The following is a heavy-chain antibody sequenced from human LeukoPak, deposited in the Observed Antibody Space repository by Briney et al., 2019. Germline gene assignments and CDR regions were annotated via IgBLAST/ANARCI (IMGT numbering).Heavy chain of an antibody. V-gene: IGHV3-48*03. J-gene: IGHJ4*02. D-gene: IGHD2-15*01. CDR3: ARLPQPYCSGGSCYVDY. Sequence: GGSLRLSCAASGFTFSSYEMNWVRQAPGKGLEWVSYISSSGSTIYYADSVKGRFTISRDNAKNSLYLKMNSLRSEDTAVYYCARLPQPYCSGGSCYVDYWGQGTLVTVSS. CDR2: ISSSGSTI. CDR1: GFTFSSYE.